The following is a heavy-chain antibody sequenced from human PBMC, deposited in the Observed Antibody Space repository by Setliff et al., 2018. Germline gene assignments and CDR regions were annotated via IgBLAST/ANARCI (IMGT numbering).Heavy chain of an antibody. CDR1: GYPFTGYY. CDR3: ARGGTSGTPYFDY. CDR2: INPNSGGT. Sequence: ASVKVSCKASGYPFTGYYMHWVRQAPGQGLEWMGWINPNSGGTNYAQKFQGWVTMTRDTSISTAYMELSRLRSDDTAVYYCARGGTSGTPYFDYWGQGTLVTVSS. J-gene: IGHJ4*02. D-gene: IGHD1-7*01. V-gene: IGHV1-2*04.